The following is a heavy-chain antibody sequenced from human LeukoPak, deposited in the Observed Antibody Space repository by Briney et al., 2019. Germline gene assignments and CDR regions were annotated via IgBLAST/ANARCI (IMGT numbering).Heavy chain of an antibody. CDR2: ISSSGSTI. J-gene: IGHJ6*03. CDR1: GFTFSNHW. Sequence: GGSLRLSCAASGFTFSNHWMHWVRQAPGKGLEWVSYISSSGSTIYYADSVKGRFTISRDNAKNSLYLQMNSLRAEDTAVYYCARRAAMVGYYYYYMDVRGKGTTVTVSS. CDR3: ARRAAMVGYYYYYMDV. V-gene: IGHV3-11*04. D-gene: IGHD5-18*01.